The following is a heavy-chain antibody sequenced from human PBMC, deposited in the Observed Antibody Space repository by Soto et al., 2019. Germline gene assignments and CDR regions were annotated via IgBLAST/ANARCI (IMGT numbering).Heavy chain of an antibody. CDR3: ARAYGSGSYYKPAFDY. V-gene: IGHV1-2*04. CDR1: GYNFTGYY. Sequence: ASVKVSCKASGYNFTGYYMHWVRQAPGQGLEWMGWINPNSGGTNYAQKFQGWVTMTRDTSISTAYMELSRLRSDDTAVYYCARAYGSGSYYKPAFDYWGQGTLVTVSS. J-gene: IGHJ4*02. D-gene: IGHD3-10*01. CDR2: INPNSGGT.